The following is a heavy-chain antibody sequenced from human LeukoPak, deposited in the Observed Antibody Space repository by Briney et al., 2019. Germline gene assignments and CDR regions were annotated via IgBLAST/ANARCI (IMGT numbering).Heavy chain of an antibody. CDR2: ISSSRTSI. CDR3: ATEGRSTTPGY. D-gene: IGHD6-13*01. V-gene: IGHV3-21*01. Sequence: GVSLTLSYGASGFTLSSYTMIWVRQAPGLGLDWVSSISSSRTSIYYADSVKGRFTISRDNAKNSLYLQMNSLRAEDTSVYYCATEGRSTTPGYWGQGTLVIVSS. J-gene: IGHJ4*02. CDR1: GFTLSSYT.